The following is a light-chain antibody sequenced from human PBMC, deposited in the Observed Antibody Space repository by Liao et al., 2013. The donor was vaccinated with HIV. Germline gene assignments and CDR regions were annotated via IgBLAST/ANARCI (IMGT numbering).Light chain of an antibody. Sequence: SYVLTQPPSVSVAPGKTARITCGGHNIGSKSVHWYQHKPGQAPVVVIYYDSDRPSVIPERFSGSSSGNTGTLTISGTQPMDEGDYYCQVWDRGPALFGGGTKLTVL. CDR3: QVWDRGPAL. V-gene: IGLV3-21*01. CDR2: YDS. J-gene: IGLJ2*01. CDR1: NIGSKS.